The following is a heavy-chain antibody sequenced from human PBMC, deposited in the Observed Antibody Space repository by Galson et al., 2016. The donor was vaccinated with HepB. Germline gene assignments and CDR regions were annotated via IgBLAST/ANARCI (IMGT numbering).Heavy chain of an antibody. CDR1: GGSFSDHY. CDR3: ARARACKSTSCYPNPFDF. V-gene: IGHV4-34*01. J-gene: IGHJ4*02. CDR2: INYSGNT. Sequence: SETLSLTCIVSGGSFSDHYWGWIRQPPGRGLEWIGEINYSGNTNYNPSLKSRVTISVETSKKQLSLNLTSVTAADTAMYYCARARACKSTSCYPNPFDFWGQGSLVIVSS. D-gene: IGHD2-2*01.